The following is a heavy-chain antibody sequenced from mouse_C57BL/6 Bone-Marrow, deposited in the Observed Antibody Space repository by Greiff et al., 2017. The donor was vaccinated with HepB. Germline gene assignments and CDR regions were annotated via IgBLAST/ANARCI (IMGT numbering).Heavy chain of an antibody. Sequence: VKLQQSGAELARPGASVKLSCKASGYTFTSYGISWVKQRTGQGLEWIGEIYPRSGNTYYNEKFKGKATLTADKSSSTAYMELRSLTSEDSAVYFCARSEIYFGFAYWGQGTLVTVSA. CDR2: IYPRSGNT. CDR1: GYTFTSYG. CDR3: ARSEIYFGFAY. D-gene: IGHD2-1*01. V-gene: IGHV1-81*01. J-gene: IGHJ3*01.